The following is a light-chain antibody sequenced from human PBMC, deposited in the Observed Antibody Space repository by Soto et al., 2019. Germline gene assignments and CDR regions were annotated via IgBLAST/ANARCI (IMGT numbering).Light chain of an antibody. CDR2: DAS. V-gene: IGKV3-11*01. J-gene: IGKJ3*01. CDR3: QQRSNWST. CDR1: QCVSSY. Sequence: EIVLTQYPATLSLSPGARATLSCRASQCVSSYSAWYQQKPGQAPRLLIYDASNRATGIPARFSGSGSGTDFTLTISSLEPEDFAVYYCQQRSNWSTFGPGTKVDIK.